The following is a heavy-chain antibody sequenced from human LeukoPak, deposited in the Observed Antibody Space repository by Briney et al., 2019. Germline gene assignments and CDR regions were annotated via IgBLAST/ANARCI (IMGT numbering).Heavy chain of an antibody. Sequence: ASVKVSCKASGYTFTGYYMHWVRQAPGQGLEWMGWINPNSGGTNYAQKFQGRVTMTRNTSISTAYMELSSLRSEDTAVYYCARGYRFAMIRGVTVYWGQGTLVTVSS. CDR1: GYTFTGYY. CDR3: ARGYRFAMIRGVTVY. CDR2: INPNSGGT. J-gene: IGHJ4*02. V-gene: IGHV1-2*02. D-gene: IGHD3-10*01.